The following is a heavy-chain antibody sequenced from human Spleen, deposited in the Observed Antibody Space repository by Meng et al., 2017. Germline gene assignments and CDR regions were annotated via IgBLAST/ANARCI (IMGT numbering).Heavy chain of an antibody. V-gene: IGHV1-3*01. CDR1: GYTFTSYA. Sequence: QVQLVQPGAEVKKPGASVKVSCKASGYTFTSYAMHWVRQAPGQRLEWMGWINAGNGNTKYSQKFQGRVTITRDTSASTAYMELSSLRSEDTAVYYCAKGTPGRRYAENWGQGTLVTVSS. D-gene: IGHD3-10*01. J-gene: IGHJ4*02. CDR2: INAGNGNT. CDR3: AKGTPGRRYAEN.